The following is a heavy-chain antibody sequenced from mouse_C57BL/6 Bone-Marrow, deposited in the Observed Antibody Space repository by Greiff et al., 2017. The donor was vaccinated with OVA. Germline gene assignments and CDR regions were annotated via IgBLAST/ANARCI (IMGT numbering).Heavy chain of an antibody. CDR2: ISYDGSN. CDR3: ARDRGGYYGSSSYFDY. V-gene: IGHV3-6*01. CDR1: GYSITSGYY. D-gene: IGHD1-1*01. J-gene: IGHJ2*01. Sequence: EVQLQESGPGLVKPSQSLSLTCSVTGYSITSGYYWNWIRQFPGNKLEWMGYISYDGSNNYNPSLKNRISITRDTSKNQLFLKLNSVTTEDTATYYSARDRGGYYGSSSYFDYWGQGTTLTVSS.